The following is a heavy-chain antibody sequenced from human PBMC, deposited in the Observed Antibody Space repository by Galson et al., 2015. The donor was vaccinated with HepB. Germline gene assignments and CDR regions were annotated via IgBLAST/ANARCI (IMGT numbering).Heavy chain of an antibody. CDR3: ARDLKGSDVIGDY. Sequence: SVKVSCKASGYTFTSYAMNWVRQAPGQGLEWMGWINTNTGNPTYAQGFTGRFVFSLDTSVSAAYLQISSLKAEDTAVYYCARDLKGSDVIGDYWGQGTLVTVSS. CDR2: INTNTGNP. J-gene: IGHJ4*02. V-gene: IGHV7-4-1*02. CDR1: GYTFTSYA. D-gene: IGHD3-16*02.